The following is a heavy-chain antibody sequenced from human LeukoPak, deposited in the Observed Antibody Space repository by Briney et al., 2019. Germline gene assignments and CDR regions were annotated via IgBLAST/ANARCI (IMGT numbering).Heavy chain of an antibody. Sequence: GASVKVSCKASGYTFTGYYMHWVRQAPGQGLEWMGWINPNSGGTNYAQKFQGGVTMTRDTSISTAYMELSRLRSDDTAVYYCARGYCSSTSCYGLWGAFDIWGQGTMVTVSS. V-gene: IGHV1-2*02. D-gene: IGHD2-2*01. J-gene: IGHJ3*02. CDR1: GYTFTGYY. CDR3: ARGYCSSTSCYGLWGAFDI. CDR2: INPNSGGT.